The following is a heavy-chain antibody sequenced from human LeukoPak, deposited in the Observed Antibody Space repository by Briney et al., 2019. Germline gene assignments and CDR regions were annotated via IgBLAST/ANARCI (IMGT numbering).Heavy chain of an antibody. Sequence: GGSLRLSCAASEFTFSSYAMSWVRQAPGKGLEWVSAISGSGGSTYYADSVKGRFTISRDNSKNTLYLQMNSLRAEDTAVYYCAKVRGYCSSTSCSHFDYWGQGTLVTVSS. V-gene: IGHV3-23*01. CDR1: EFTFSSYA. CDR2: ISGSGGST. D-gene: IGHD2-2*01. CDR3: AKVRGYCSSTSCSHFDY. J-gene: IGHJ4*02.